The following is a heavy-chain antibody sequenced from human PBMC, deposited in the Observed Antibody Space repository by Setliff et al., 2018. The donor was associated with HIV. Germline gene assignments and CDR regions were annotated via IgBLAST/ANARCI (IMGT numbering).Heavy chain of an antibody. Sequence: GGSLRLSCAASGFTFSNAWMSWVRQAPGKGLEWVGRIKTRTEGGTTDYAAPVKGRFTISRDDSKNTLYLQMNSLKTEDTAMYYCTGSVWNPGHWGQDRWSPSPQ. CDR1: GFTFSNAW. J-gene: IGHJ4*01. V-gene: IGHV3-15*01. D-gene: IGHD1-1*01. CDR2: IKTRTEGGTT. CDR3: TGSVWNPGH.